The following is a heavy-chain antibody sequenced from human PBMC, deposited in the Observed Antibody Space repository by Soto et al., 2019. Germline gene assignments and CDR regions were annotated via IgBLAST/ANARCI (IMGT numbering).Heavy chain of an antibody. CDR3: ERPRYGSTGTPGLFDY. V-gene: IGHV5-51*01. D-gene: IGHD1-1*01. J-gene: IGHJ4*02. CDR2: IYPNDSDT. CDR1: GYSFTTYW. Sequence: EVQLVQSGAEVKKPGESLKISCKGSGYSFTTYWIAWVRQMPGKALEWMGIIYPNDSDTRYSPSFQGQVTISADKSSPTAYLQWSRLKDSDTAFYYCERPRYGSTGTPGLFDYSGQGTLVSVPS.